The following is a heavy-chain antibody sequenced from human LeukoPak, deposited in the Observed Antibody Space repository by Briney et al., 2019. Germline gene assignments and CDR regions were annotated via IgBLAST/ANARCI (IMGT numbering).Heavy chain of an antibody. CDR3: ARSYGWLPGGM. D-gene: IGHD5-12*01. J-gene: IGHJ4*02. CDR1: RFDFSGSA. V-gene: IGHV3-73*01. Sequence: GGSLRLSCAASRFDFSGSAMHWVRQASGKGLEWIGHIRSKTYNYATAYGAAVKGRFSISRDNAKNSLHLQMNSLRAEDTAVYYCARSYGWLPGGMWGQGTLVTVSS. CDR2: IRSKTYNYAT.